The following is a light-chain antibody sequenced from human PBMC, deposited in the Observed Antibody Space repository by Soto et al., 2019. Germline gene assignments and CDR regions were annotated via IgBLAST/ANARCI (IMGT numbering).Light chain of an antibody. CDR1: SGHSSYA. Sequence: VVTQSPSASASLGASVKLTCTLSSGHSSYAIAWHQQQPEKGPRYLMKLNSDGSHSKGDGISDRFSGSSSGAERYLTISSLQSEDEADYYCQTWGTGIVVFGGGTKLTAL. CDR2: LNSDGSH. J-gene: IGLJ2*01. V-gene: IGLV4-69*01. CDR3: QTWGTGIVV.